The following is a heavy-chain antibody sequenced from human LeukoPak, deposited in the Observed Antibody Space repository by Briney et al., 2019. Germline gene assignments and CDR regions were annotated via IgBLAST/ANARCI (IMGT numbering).Heavy chain of an antibody. D-gene: IGHD3-3*01. V-gene: IGHV1-2*04. CDR2: INPNSGGT. J-gene: IGHJ6*02. CDR1: GYTFTGYY. Sequence: ASVKVSCKASGYTFTGYYMHWVRQAPGQGLEWMGWINPNSGGTNYAQKFQGWVTMTRDTSISTAYMELSRLRSDDTAVYYCARGELRFLEWLSPRHYYYYYGMDVWGQGTTVTVSS. CDR3: ARGELRFLEWLSPRHYYYYYGMDV.